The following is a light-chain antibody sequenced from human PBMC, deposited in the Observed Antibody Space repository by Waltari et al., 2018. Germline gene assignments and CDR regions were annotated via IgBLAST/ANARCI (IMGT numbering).Light chain of an antibody. V-gene: IGLV4-69*01. J-gene: IGLJ2*01. CDR3: QTWGTGIRRHVV. CDR2: LNSDGSH. Sequence: GASVKLTCTLSSGHSSYAIAWHQQQPEKGPRYLMKLNSDGSHSKGDGIPDRFSGSSSGAERYLTISSLQSEDEADYYCQTWGTGIRRHVVFGGGTKLTVL. CDR1: SGHSSYA.